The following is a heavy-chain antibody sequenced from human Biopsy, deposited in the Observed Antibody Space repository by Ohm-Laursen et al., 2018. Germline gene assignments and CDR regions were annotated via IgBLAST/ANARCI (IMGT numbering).Heavy chain of an antibody. CDR1: GGSLKNYY. CDR2: VYTSGST. Sequence: TLSLTCTVSGGSLKNYYWSWIRQPAGKGLEWIGRVYTSGSTSYNPSLESRVTMSVVTSKNQFSLKVTSMTAADTALYYCARDYGLEPGGLEAFDIWGQGTMVTVSS. V-gene: IGHV4-4*07. J-gene: IGHJ3*02. CDR3: ARDYGLEPGGLEAFDI. D-gene: IGHD1-1*01.